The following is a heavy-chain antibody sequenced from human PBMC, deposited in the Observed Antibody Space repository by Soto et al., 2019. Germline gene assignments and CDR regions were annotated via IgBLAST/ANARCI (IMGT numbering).Heavy chain of an antibody. CDR1: GFTFSSYA. CDR3: AKDPFVVVPAALAVRGGYNWFDP. J-gene: IGHJ5*02. Sequence: GGSLRLSCTASGFTFSSYAMSWVRQAPGKGLEWVSAISGSGGSTYIADSVKGRFTLSRDNSKNTLYLQMNSLRAEDTAVYYCAKDPFVVVPAALAVRGGYNWFDPWGQGTLVTVSS. V-gene: IGHV3-23*01. CDR2: ISGSGGST. D-gene: IGHD2-2*01.